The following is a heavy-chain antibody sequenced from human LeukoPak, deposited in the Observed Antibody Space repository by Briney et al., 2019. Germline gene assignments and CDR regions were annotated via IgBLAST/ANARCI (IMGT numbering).Heavy chain of an antibody. D-gene: IGHD1-7*01. CDR1: GFIFSDYW. V-gene: IGHV3-7*05. J-gene: IGHJ4*02. CDR3: ARTTTGDY. CDR2: IKVDGIEK. Sequence: PGGSLRLSCVASGFIFSDYWMSWVRQAPGKGPEWVANIKVDGIEKYYADSVKGRFTISRDNAKNSPYLQMNSLRAKDTAVYYCARTTTGDYWGQGTLVTVSS.